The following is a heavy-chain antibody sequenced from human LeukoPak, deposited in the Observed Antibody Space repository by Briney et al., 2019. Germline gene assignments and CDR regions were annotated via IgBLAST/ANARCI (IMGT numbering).Heavy chain of an antibody. J-gene: IGHJ4*02. CDR1: GGSLTSYY. CDR3: ARPYRSGWHGAFEY. Sequence: SQSLSLTRTVSGGSLTSYYWSWIRQPPGKGLEWIGNIYYSGSTNYNTALKSRVTISVDTSKNQFSLKLSSVTAADTAVYYCARPYRSGWHGAFEYWGQGALVTVSS. D-gene: IGHD6-19*01. V-gene: IGHV4-59*01. CDR2: IYYSGST.